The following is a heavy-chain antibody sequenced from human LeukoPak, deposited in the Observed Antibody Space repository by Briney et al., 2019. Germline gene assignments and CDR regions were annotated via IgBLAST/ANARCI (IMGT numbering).Heavy chain of an antibody. V-gene: IGHV3-43*01. D-gene: IGHD6-25*01. Sequence: GGSLRLSCAASGFTFSSYEMNWVRQAPGKGLEWVSLISWDGGNREYADSVKGRFTISRDNSRNSLFLQMNSLTTEDTAFYYCAKDYSGSGPFDYWGQGTLVTVSS. CDR1: GFTFSSYE. CDR3: AKDYSGSGPFDY. CDR2: ISWDGGNR. J-gene: IGHJ4*02.